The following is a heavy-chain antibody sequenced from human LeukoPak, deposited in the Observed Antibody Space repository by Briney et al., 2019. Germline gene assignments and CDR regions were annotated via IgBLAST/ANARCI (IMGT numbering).Heavy chain of an antibody. Sequence: GGSLRLSCAASGFTFSSYWMSWVRQAPGKGRVGVANIKKDGSQKYYVDSVKGRFTISRDNAKNSLYLQMNSLRAEDTAVYYCARESQQLYYDYYGMDVWGQGTTVTVSS. V-gene: IGHV3-7*01. CDR3: ARESQQLYYDYYGMDV. CDR1: GFTFSSYW. J-gene: IGHJ6*02. CDR2: IKKDGSQK. D-gene: IGHD1-1*01.